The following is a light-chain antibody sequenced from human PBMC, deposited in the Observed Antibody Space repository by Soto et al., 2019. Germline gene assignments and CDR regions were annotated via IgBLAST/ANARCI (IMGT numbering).Light chain of an antibody. J-gene: IGLJ2*01. V-gene: IGLV2-14*01. CDR2: EVS. CDR3: NSKRSTNDIVA. CDR1: SSDVGAYNF. Sequence: QSALTQPASVSGSPGQSIAISCTGTSSDVGAYNFISWYQQHPGKAPKLIIYEVSNRPSGVSDRLSGSKSGNTASLTISGLQAEDEADYYCNSKRSTNDIVAFGGGTKLTVL.